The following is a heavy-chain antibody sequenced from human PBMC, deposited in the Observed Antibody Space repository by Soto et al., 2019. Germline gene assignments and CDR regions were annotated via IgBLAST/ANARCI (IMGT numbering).Heavy chain of an antibody. CDR1: GVTFSSYA. J-gene: IGHJ6*02. Sequence: SVKVSCKASGVTFSSYAISWVRQAPGQGLGWMGGIIPIFGTANYAQKFQGRVTITADESTSTAYMELSSLRSEDTAVYYCARGLLYWYYYYGMDVWGQGTTVTVSS. CDR3: ARGLLYWYYYYGMDV. D-gene: IGHD2-2*02. CDR2: IIPIFGTA. V-gene: IGHV1-69*13.